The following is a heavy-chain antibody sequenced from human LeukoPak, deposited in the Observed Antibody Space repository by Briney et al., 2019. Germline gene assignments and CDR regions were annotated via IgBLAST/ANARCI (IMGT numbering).Heavy chain of an antibody. Sequence: SETLSLTCTVSGGSISTYYWSWIRQPPGGGLEWIGYIYNRGSTKYNPPLTSRVTMSLDTSKNQFSLKVTSVTAADTAIYYCARQGPGFGTFWSGYDYWGPGTLVTVSS. J-gene: IGHJ4*02. CDR3: ARQGPGFGTFWSGYDY. V-gene: IGHV4-59*08. D-gene: IGHD3-3*01. CDR1: GGSISTYY. CDR2: IYNRGST.